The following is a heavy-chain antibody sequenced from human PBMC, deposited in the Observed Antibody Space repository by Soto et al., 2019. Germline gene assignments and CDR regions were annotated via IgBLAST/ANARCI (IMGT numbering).Heavy chain of an antibody. V-gene: IGHV3-43*01. J-gene: IGHJ6*02. CDR1: GFTFYDYT. Sequence: PGGSLRLSCAASGFTFYDYTMHWVRQAPGKGLEWVSLISWDGGSTYYADSVKGRFTISRDNSKNSLYLQMNSLRTEDTALYYCAKDGTHYYDSSGYYPAGLYYYGMDVWGQGTTVTVSS. CDR2: ISWDGGST. CDR3: AKDGTHYYDSSGYYPAGLYYYGMDV. D-gene: IGHD3-22*01.